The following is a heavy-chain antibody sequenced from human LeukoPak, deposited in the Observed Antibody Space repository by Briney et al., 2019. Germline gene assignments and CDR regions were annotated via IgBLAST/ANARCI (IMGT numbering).Heavy chain of an antibody. CDR3: ARDGGWLQYIDY. J-gene: IGHJ4*02. CDR2: ISYDGSNK. V-gene: IGHV3-30*03. D-gene: IGHD5-24*01. CDR1: GFTFSSYG. Sequence: PGRSLRLSCAASGFTFSSYGMHWVRQAPGRGLEWVAVISYDGSNKYYADSVKGRFTISRDNAKNSLYLQMNSLRAEDTAVYYCARDGGWLQYIDYWGQGTLVTVSS.